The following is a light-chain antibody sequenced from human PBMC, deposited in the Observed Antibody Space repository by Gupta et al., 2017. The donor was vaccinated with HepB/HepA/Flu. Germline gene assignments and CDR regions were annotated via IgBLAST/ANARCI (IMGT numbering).Light chain of an antibody. CDR2: DVS. Sequence: QSALTQPRPVSGSPGHSVTISCSGTSSDVRGYNYFSWYQQHPGKAPKLMIYDVSKRPSGVPDRFSGSKSGNTASLTISGLQAEDEADYYCCSYAGSYTLYVFGTGTKVTVL. J-gene: IGLJ1*01. CDR3: CSYAGSYTLYV. V-gene: IGLV2-11*01. CDR1: SSDVRGYNY.